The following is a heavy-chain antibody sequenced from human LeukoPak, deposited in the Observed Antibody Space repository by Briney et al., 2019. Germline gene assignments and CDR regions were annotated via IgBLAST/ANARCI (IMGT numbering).Heavy chain of an antibody. CDR3: ARGFQRCTNGVCPPRY. Sequence: GASVKVSCKASGYTFTGYYMHWVRQAPGQGLEWMGIINPSGGSTSYAQKFQGRVTMTRDMSTSTVYMELSSLRSEDTAVYYCARGFQRCTNGVCPPRYWGQGTLVTVSS. CDR2: INPSGGST. V-gene: IGHV1-46*01. J-gene: IGHJ4*02. CDR1: GYTFTGYY. D-gene: IGHD2-8*01.